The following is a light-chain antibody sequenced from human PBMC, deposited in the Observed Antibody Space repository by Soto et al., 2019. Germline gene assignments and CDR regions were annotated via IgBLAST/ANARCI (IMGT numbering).Light chain of an antibody. V-gene: IGLV2-11*01. CDR2: DVS. Sequence: QSALTQPRSVSGSPGQSVTISCTGTSSDVGGYNSVSWYQQHPGKAPKLMIYDVSKRPSGVPDRFSGSKSGNTASLTISGLQAEDEADYYCCSYAGSVYVFGTGTKVTVL. J-gene: IGLJ1*01. CDR1: SSDVGGYNS. CDR3: CSYAGSVYV.